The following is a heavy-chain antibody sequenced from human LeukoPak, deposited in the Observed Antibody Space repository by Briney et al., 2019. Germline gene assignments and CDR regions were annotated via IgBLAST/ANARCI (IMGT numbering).Heavy chain of an antibody. D-gene: IGHD4/OR15-4a*01. CDR3: ARRAGAYSHPYDY. CDR1: GFTVSSNS. J-gene: IGHJ4*02. CDR2: IYSDNT. V-gene: IGHV3-53*01. Sequence: GGSLRLSCTVSGFTVSSNSMSWVRQAPGKGLEWVSFIYSDNTHYSDSVKGRFTISRDNSKNTLYLQMNSLRAEDTAMYYCARRAGAYSHPYDYWGQGTLVTVSS.